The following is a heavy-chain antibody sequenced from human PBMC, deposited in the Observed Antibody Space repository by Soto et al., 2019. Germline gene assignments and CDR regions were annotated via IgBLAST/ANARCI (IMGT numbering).Heavy chain of an antibody. V-gene: IGHV1-2*02. CDR1: GYTFTGYY. J-gene: IGHJ3*02. D-gene: IGHD2-2*01. Sequence: QVQLVQSGAEVKKPGASVKVSCKASGYTFTGYYMHWVRQAPGQGLEWMGWINPNSGGTNYAQKFQGRVTMTRDTSISTAYMELSRLRSADTAVYYCARVRSYGSSTSCYSFDAFAIWGQGKMVTVSS. CDR2: INPNSGGT. CDR3: ARVRSYGSSTSCYSFDAFAI.